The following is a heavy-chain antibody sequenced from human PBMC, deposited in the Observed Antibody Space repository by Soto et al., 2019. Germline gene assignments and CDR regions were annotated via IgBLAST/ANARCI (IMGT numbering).Heavy chain of an antibody. Sequence: EVQLVESGGGLVKPGGSLRLSCAASGFTFSNYWMSWVRQAPGKGLEWVANIKQDGGEKYYVDSVKGRFTISRDNAKDSLYLQLNSLRAEDTAVYYCARVGYYGSGNYGNYFDYWGQGTLVTVSS. CDR2: IKQDGGEK. V-gene: IGHV3-7*03. CDR3: ARVGYYGSGNYGNYFDY. D-gene: IGHD3-10*01. CDR1: GFTFSNYW. J-gene: IGHJ4*02.